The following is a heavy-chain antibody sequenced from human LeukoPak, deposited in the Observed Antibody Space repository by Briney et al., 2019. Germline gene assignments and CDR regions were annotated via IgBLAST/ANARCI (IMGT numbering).Heavy chain of an antibody. CDR2: MNPNSGNT. CDR3: ARGPSRDYGSGSSWFDP. J-gene: IGHJ5*02. D-gene: IGHD3-10*01. V-gene: IGHV1-8*01. Sequence: ASVKVSCKASGYTFTSYVINWVRQVTGQGLEWMGWMNPNSGNTGYAQKFQGRVTMTRNTSISTAYMELSSLRSEDTAVYYCARGPSRDYGSGSSWFDPGGQGTLVTVSS. CDR1: GYTFTSYV.